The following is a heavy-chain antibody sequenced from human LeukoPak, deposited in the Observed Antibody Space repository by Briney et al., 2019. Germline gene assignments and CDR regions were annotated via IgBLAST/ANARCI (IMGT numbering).Heavy chain of an antibody. Sequence: GGSLRLSCAASGFTFSSYSMNWVRQAPGKGLEWVSSISSSSSYIYYADSVKGRFTISRDNAKNSLYLQMNSLRAEDTAVYYCARFREGWLHAFDIWGQGTMVTVSS. CDR1: GFTFSSYS. V-gene: IGHV3-21*01. J-gene: IGHJ3*02. D-gene: IGHD6-19*01. CDR2: ISSSSSYI. CDR3: ARFREGWLHAFDI.